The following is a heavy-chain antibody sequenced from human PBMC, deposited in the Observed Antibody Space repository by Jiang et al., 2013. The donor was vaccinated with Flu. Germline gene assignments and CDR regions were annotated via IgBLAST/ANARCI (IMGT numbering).Heavy chain of an antibody. CDR1: GFSFNSSW. CDR3: VRQVTVAGPFNWFDP. Sequence: VQLVESGGGLVQPGGSLRLSCAASGFSFNSSWMHWVRQVPGKGLVWVSRINSDGSNTKYADAVKGRFTISRDNAKNTLFXHMNSLRVEDTAVYYCVRQVTVAGPFNWFDPWGQGNLVIVSS. D-gene: IGHD6-19*01. V-gene: IGHV3-74*03. CDR2: INSDGSNT. J-gene: IGHJ5*02.